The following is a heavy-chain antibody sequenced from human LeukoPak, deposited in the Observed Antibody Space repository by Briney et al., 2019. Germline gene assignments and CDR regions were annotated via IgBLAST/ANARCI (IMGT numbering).Heavy chain of an antibody. CDR3: AKDWDYYMDV. CDR1: GFSFSSHD. CDR2: IGTGGHT. Sequence: GSLRLSCATSGFSFSSHDMHWVRQAPGKGLEWVSAIGTGGHTYYADAVKGRFTISRDNSKNTLYLQMNSLRAEDTAVYYCAKDWDYYMDVWGKGTTVTISS. J-gene: IGHJ6*03. V-gene: IGHV3-13*01. D-gene: IGHD1-26*01.